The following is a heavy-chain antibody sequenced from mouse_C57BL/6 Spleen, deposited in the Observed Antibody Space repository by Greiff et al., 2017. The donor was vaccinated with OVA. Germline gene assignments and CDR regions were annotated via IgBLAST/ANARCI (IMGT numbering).Heavy chain of an antibody. CDR3: AREIYYDYEVYFDY. D-gene: IGHD2-4*01. Sequence: QVQLQQPGAEFVQPGASVKLSCKASGFTFTSYWMHWVKQRPGRGLEWIGRIDPNSGGTKYYEKFKSKAKLTVDKPYSTAYLQLSSLTSDDSAVYYCAREIYYDYEVYFDYWGQGTTLTVSS. J-gene: IGHJ2*01. CDR1: GFTFTSYW. CDR2: IDPNSGGT. V-gene: IGHV1-72*01.